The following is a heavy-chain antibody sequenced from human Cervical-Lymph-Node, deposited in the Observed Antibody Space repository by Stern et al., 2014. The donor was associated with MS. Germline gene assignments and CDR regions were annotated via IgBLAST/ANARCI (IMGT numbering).Heavy chain of an antibody. J-gene: IGHJ4*02. CDR1: GYTFTSYW. CDR2: IFPGGSDI. Sequence: EMQLMESGPEVKRPGESLKISCQASGYTFTSYWIGWVRQMPGKGLEWIAIIFPGGSDIRYSPSFQGQVTISADKSSSTAYLQWNNLKASDTAIYYCARQRYFDYWGQGTLVTVSS. V-gene: IGHV5-51*01. CDR3: ARQRYFDY.